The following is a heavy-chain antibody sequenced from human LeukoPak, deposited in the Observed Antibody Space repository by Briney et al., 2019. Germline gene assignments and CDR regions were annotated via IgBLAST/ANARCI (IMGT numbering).Heavy chain of an antibody. V-gene: IGHV1-3*03. D-gene: IGHD6-13*01. J-gene: IGHJ4*02. CDR1: GYTFTSYA. CDR3: ARGPASSSWPLDY. Sequence: GASVKVSCKASGYTFTSYAMHWVRQAPGQRLEWMGWINAGNGNTKYSQEFQGRVTITRDTSASTAYMELSSLRSEDMAVYYCARGPASSSWPLDYWGQGTLVTVSS. CDR2: INAGNGNT.